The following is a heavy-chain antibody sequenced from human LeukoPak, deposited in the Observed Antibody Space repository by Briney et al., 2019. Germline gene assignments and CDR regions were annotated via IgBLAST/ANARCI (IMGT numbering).Heavy chain of an antibody. D-gene: IGHD3-10*01. CDR2: IWFDGSNT. CDR3: ARNIPGSYYFDY. J-gene: IGHJ4*02. CDR1: GFTFSSYG. Sequence: GGSLGLSCAASGFTFSSYGMHWVRQAPGKGLEWVAVIWFDGSNTYYADSVKGRSTISRDNSKNTLYLQMNSLRAEDTAVFYCARNIPGSYYFDYWGQGTLVTVSS. V-gene: IGHV3-33*01.